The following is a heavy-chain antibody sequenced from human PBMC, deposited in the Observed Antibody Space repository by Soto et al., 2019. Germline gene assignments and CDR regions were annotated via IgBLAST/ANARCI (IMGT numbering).Heavy chain of an antibody. CDR3: ASGTEVSPSWDV. Sequence: QVQLQESGPGLVKPSQTLSLTCTVSGGSISSGGYYWSWIRQHPGKGLEWIGYIYYSGSTYYNPSRKSRVTISVDTSKNQFSLKLSSVTAADTAGYYCASGTEVSPSWDVWGQGTTGTVSS. CDR1: GGSISSGGYY. J-gene: IGHJ6*02. D-gene: IGHD1-26*01. CDR2: IYYSGST. V-gene: IGHV4-31*03.